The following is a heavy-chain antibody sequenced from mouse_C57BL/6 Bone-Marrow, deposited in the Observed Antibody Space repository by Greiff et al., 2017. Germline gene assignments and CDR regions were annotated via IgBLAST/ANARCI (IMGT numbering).Heavy chain of an antibody. CDR1: GFTFSSYG. CDR3: ARDDWYFDV. V-gene: IGHV5-6*01. Sequence: EVKVVESGGDLVKPGGSLKLSCAASGFTFSSYGMSWVRQTPDKRLAWVATISSGGSYTYYPDSVKGRFTLSSDNAKNTLYLQMSVLKSEDTAMYYCARDDWYFDVWGTGTTVTVSS. CDR2: ISSGGSYT. J-gene: IGHJ1*03.